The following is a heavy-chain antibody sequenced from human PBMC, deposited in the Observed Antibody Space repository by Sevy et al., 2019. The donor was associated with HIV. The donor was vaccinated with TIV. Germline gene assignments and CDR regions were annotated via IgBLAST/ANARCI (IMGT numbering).Heavy chain of an antibody. CDR3: TTDWGIATAWVRAFDL. CDR2: IRNENEGGTA. V-gene: IGHV3-15*01. Sequence: GGYLRLSCAASGFPFSKAWMTWVRQAPGKGLEWVGRIRNENEGGTADYAAPVKGRFTISRDDSKNTLYLQMNSLKTEDTAIYYCTTDWGIATAWVRAFDLWGQGTMVTVSS. D-gene: IGHD6-13*01. J-gene: IGHJ3*01. CDR1: GFPFSKAW.